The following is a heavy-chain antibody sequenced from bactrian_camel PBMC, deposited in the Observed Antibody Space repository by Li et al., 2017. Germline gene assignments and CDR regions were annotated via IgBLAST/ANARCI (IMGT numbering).Heavy chain of an antibody. CDR2: IDNGGST. CDR3: AAGWGIRPRIATLDSYEYQT. D-gene: IGHD4*01. Sequence: HVQLVESGGGSVQAGGSLGLACALSGRTYSRHCMGWFRQRPGKRREKVAAIDNGGSTRYADSVKGRYSILQDNDENTLYLQMNRLKPEDTAVYYCAAGWGIRPRIATLDSYEYQTWGRGTQVTVS. CDR1: GRTYSRHC. V-gene: IGHV3S53*01. J-gene: IGHJ4*01.